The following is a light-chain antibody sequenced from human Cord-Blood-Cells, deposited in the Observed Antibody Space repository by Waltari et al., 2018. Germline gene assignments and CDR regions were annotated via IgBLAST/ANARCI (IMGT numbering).Light chain of an antibody. V-gene: IGKV1-39*01. CDR3: QQSYSTPP. Sequence: DIQMTQSPSSLSASVGDRVTITCRASQSISSYLNWYQQKPGKAPKLLIYAASSLQSGVPSRSSGNGSGTDYTLTISSLQPEDFATYYCQQSYSTPPFGQGTKVEIK. J-gene: IGKJ1*01. CDR2: AAS. CDR1: QSISSY.